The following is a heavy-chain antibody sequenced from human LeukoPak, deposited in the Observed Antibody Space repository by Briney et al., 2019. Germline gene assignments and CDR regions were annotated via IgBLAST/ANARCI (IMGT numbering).Heavy chain of an antibody. CDR3: ARPYYYDSSGNPGDY. CDR2: IYSGGST. CDR1: GFTVSSNY. J-gene: IGHJ4*02. Sequence: GGSLRLSCAASGFTVSSNYMSWVRHAPGKGLEWVSVIYSGGSTYYADSVKGRFTISRDNSKNTLYLQMNSLRAEDTAVYYCARPYYYDSSGNPGDYWGQGTLVTVSS. D-gene: IGHD3-22*01. V-gene: IGHV3-66*02.